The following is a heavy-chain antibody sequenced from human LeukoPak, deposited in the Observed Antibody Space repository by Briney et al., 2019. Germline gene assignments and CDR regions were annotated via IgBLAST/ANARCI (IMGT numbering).Heavy chain of an antibody. CDR2: IAYDGSNK. V-gene: IGHV3-30-3*01. Sequence: GGSLRLSCAASGFTFSNYNMNWVRQAPGKGLEWVAVIAYDGSNKYYADSVKGRFTISRDNSKNTLYVQINSLRAEDTALYYCARERYGGYYFDYWGQGTLVTVSS. CDR3: ARERYGGYYFDY. D-gene: IGHD1-26*01. J-gene: IGHJ4*02. CDR1: GFTFSNYN.